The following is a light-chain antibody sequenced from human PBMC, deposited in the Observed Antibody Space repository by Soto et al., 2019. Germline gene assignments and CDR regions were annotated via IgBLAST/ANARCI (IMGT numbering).Light chain of an antibody. Sequence: AIQLTQSPSSLSASVGDRVTITCRASQGIRGALAWYQQRPGKPPKMLIYDVSKLERGVPSRFSGSSSGTDFTLTIRSLQAEDFATYYCQQFNSYPITFGQGTRLPIK. J-gene: IGKJ5*01. CDR2: DVS. V-gene: IGKV1-13*02. CDR1: QGIRGA. CDR3: QQFNSYPIT.